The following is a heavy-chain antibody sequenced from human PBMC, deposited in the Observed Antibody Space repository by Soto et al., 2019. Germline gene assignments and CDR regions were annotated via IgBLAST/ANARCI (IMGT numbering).Heavy chain of an antibody. D-gene: IGHD5-12*01. CDR3: AKGDSGYDFLIDY. CDR1: GFTFSSYA. CDR2: ISGSGGST. J-gene: IGHJ4*02. Sequence: GGSVRLSCAASGFTFSSYAMSWVRQAPGKGLEWVSAISGSGGSTYYADSVKGRFTISRDNSKNTLYLQMNSLRADDTAVYYCAKGDSGYDFLIDYWGQGTLVTVSS. V-gene: IGHV3-23*01.